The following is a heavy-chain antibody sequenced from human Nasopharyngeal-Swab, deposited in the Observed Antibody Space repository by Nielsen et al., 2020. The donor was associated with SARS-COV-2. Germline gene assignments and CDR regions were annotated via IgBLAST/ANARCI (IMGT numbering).Heavy chain of an antibody. D-gene: IGHD1-7*01. Sequence: LKISCAASGFTFSSYSMNWVRQAPGKGLEWVSSISSSSSYIYYADSVKGRFTISRDNSKNTLYLQMNSLRAEDTAVYYCARLLELPDYWGQGTLVTVSS. CDR1: GFTFSSYS. CDR2: ISSSSSYI. V-gene: IGHV3-21*01. CDR3: ARLLELPDY. J-gene: IGHJ4*02.